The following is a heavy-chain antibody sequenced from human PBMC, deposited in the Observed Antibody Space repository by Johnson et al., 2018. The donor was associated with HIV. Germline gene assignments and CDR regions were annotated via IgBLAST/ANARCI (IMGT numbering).Heavy chain of an antibody. CDR1: GFTFTNAW. V-gene: IGHV3-15*01. D-gene: IGHD3-16*01. CDR2: LKSKTDGGTI. J-gene: IGHJ3*02. Sequence: VQLVESGGGLIQPGGSLRLSCAASGFTFTNAWMNWVRQAPGKGLEWVGRLKSKTDGGTIDYAAPVKGRFTISRDDSKNTLYLQINSLKTDDTAVYYCTTVRGAFDIWGQGTMVTVSS. CDR3: TTVRGAFDI.